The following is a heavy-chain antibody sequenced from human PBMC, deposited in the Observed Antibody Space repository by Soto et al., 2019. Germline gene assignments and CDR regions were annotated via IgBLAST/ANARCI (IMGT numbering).Heavy chain of an antibody. D-gene: IGHD3-10*01. V-gene: IGHV1-18*01. CDR3: ARRVYYYGMDV. CDR2: ISAYNGNT. Sequence: ASVKVSCKASGYTFTSYGISWVRQAPGQGLEWMGWISAYNGNTNYAQKLQGRVTMTTDTSTSTAYMELRSLGSDDTAVYYCARRVYYYGMDVWGQGTAVTVSS. CDR1: GYTFTSYG. J-gene: IGHJ6*02.